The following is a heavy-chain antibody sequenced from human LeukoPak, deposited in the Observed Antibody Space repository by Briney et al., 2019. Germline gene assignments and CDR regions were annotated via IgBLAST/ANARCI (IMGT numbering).Heavy chain of an antibody. CDR3: AREVTAYYFDY. CDR1: GGTFSSYA. D-gene: IGHD2-21*02. V-gene: IGHV1-69*13. Sequence: GASVKVSCKASGGTFSSYAISWVRQAPGQGLEWMGGIIPIFGTANYAQKFQGRVTITADESTSTAYMELSSLRPEDTAVYYCAREVTAYYFDYWGQGTLVTVSS. CDR2: IIPIFGTA. J-gene: IGHJ4*02.